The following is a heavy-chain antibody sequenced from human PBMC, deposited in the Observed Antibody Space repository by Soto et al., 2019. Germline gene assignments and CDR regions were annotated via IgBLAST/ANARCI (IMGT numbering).Heavy chain of an antibody. D-gene: IGHD2-21*02. CDR1: GGSISSGGYY. V-gene: IGHV4-31*03. CDR2: IYKTGST. Sequence: PSETLSLTCTVSGGSISSGGYYWSWIRQHPVKGLEWIGYIYKTGSTFYNPSLRSRVSMSIDTSNNQFSLKLSSVNAADTAVYYCAKVPGVYCGGDCYPEYFQPWGQGTLVTVSS. CDR3: AKVPGVYCGGDCYPEYFQP. J-gene: IGHJ1*01.